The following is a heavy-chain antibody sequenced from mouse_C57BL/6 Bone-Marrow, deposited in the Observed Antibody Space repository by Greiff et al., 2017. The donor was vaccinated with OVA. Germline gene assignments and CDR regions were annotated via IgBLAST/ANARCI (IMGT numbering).Heavy chain of an antibody. CDR1: GFSLTSYA. V-gene: IGHV2-9-1*01. CDR2: IWTGGGT. CDR3: ARTRNYYGSSYSRFDY. Sequence: VQLQQSGPGLVAPSQSLSITCTVSGFSLTSYAISWVRQPPGKGLEWLGVIWTGGGTNYNSALNSRLSISKDNSKSQVFLKMNSLQTDDTARYYCARTRNYYGSSYSRFDYWGQGTTLTVSA. D-gene: IGHD1-1*01. J-gene: IGHJ2*01.